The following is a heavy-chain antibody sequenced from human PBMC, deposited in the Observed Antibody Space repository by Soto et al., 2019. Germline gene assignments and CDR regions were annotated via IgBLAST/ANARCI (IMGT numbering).Heavy chain of an antibody. V-gene: IGHV1-69*13. CDR1: GGTFSSYA. CDR3: AREPGPGSYYKRVQYYGMDV. J-gene: IGHJ6*02. Sequence: SMKVSCKASGGTFSSYAISWVRQALGQGLEWMGGIIPIFGTANYAQKFQGRVTITADESTSTAYMELSSLRSEDTAVYYCAREPGPGSYYKRVQYYGMDVWGQGTTVTVSS. CDR2: IIPIFGTA. D-gene: IGHD3-10*01.